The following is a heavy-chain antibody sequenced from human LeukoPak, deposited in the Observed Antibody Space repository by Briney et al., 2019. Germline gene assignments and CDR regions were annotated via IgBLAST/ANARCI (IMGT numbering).Heavy chain of an antibody. D-gene: IGHD6-6*01. CDR3: ARDIGIAARPRSAFDI. V-gene: IGHV1-2*02. CDR2: INPNSGGT. Sequence: GASVKVSCKASGYTFTGYYMHWVRQAPGQGLEWMGWINPNSGGTNYAQKFQGRVTMTRDTSISTAYMELSRLRSDDTAVYYCARDIGIAARPRSAFDIWGQGTWSPSLQ. CDR1: GYTFTGYY. J-gene: IGHJ3*02.